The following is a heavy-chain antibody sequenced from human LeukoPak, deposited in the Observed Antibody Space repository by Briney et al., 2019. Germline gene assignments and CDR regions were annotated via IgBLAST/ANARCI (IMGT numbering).Heavy chain of an antibody. CDR1: GYTFTGYY. Sequence: GASVKVSCKGSGYTFTGYYMHWVRQAPGQGLEWMGWINPNSGGTNYAQKFQDRVTMTRDTSISTAYMELSRLRSDDTAVYYCVPTGTGGGYYFDYWGQGTLVTVSS. J-gene: IGHJ4*02. CDR3: VPTGTGGGYYFDY. CDR2: INPNSGGT. V-gene: IGHV1-2*02. D-gene: IGHD1-1*01.